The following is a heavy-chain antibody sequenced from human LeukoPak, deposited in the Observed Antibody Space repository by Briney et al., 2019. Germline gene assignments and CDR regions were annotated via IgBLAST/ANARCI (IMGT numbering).Heavy chain of an antibody. CDR1: GYSFTSYW. V-gene: IGHV5-51*01. Sequence: GESLKISCKGSGYSFTSYWIGWVRQMPGKGLEWMGIIYPGDSDTRYSPSFQGQVTISADKSISTAYLQWSSLKASDTAMYYCAGLRGGPSWYLWDVADGGWYFDLWGRGTLVTVSS. J-gene: IGHJ2*01. D-gene: IGHD6-13*01. CDR3: AGLRGGPSWYLWDVADGGWYFDL. CDR2: IYPGDSDT.